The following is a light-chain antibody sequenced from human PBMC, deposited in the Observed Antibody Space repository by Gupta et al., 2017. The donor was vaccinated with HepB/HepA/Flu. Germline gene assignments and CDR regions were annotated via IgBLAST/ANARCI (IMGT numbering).Light chain of an antibody. CDR2: GAS. J-gene: IGKJ2*02. V-gene: IGKV3-20*01. CDR3: QQEGSSPRT. Sequence: EIVFTQSPGTLSLSPGERATLSCRASQSVRSSYLAWYQQKPGQAPRLLIYGASSRATGIPDRFSGSGSGTEFTLTISRREPEDFAVYYCQQEGSSPRTFGQGTKLEIK. CDR1: QSVRSSY.